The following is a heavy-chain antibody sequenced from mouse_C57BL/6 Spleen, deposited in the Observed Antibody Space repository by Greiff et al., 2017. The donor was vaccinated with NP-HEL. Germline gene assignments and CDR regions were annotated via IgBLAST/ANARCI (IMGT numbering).Heavy chain of an antibody. J-gene: IGHJ1*03. D-gene: IGHD1-1*01. Sequence: QVQLQQPGAELVRPGTSVKLSCKASGYTFTSYWMHWVKQRPGQGLEWIGVIDPSDSYTNYNQKFKGKATLTVDTSSSTAYMQLSSLTSEDSAVYYCARTTVVATSRYFDVWGTGTTVTVSS. CDR3: ARTTVVATSRYFDV. CDR2: IDPSDSYT. CDR1: GYTFTSYW. V-gene: IGHV1-59*01.